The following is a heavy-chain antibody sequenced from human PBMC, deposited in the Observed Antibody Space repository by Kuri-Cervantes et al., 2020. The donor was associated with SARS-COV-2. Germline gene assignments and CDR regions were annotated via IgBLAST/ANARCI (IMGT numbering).Heavy chain of an antibody. J-gene: IGHJ4*02. CDR1: GFTFSSYA. V-gene: IGHV3-23*01. CDR2: ISGSGGST. Sequence: GESLKISCAASGFTFSSYAMSWVRQAPGKGLEWVSAISGSGGSTYYADSVKGRFTISRDNSKNTLYLQMNSLRAEDTAVYYCAREKSYYDFWSGYYTGSYFDYWGQGTLVTVSS. D-gene: IGHD3-3*01. CDR3: AREKSYYDFWSGYYTGSYFDY.